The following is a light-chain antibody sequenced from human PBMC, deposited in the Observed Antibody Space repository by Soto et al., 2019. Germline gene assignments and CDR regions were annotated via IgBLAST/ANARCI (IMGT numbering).Light chain of an antibody. Sequence: DIQMTQSPSSLSASVGDRVTITCRPSQSISTFLNWYQQKPGTAPKLLMHAPSILQSGVPSRFSGSGSGTECTRTISSLQPEEPATYYCQQSYSSTWTFGQGTKVEIK. CDR3: QQSYSSTWT. J-gene: IGKJ1*01. V-gene: IGKV1-39*01. CDR2: APS. CDR1: QSISTF.